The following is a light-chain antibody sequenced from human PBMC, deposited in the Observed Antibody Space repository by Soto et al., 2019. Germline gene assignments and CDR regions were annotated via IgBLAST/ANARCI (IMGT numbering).Light chain of an antibody. Sequence: EIVMTQSPATLSVSVGERATLSCRASQTVSSKLAWYQQKPGQAPRLLIYGASTRATGIPARFTGSGSGTEFTLTISSLQSEDFAVYYCQQYNDWHPQLTFGGGTKVEIK. CDR2: GAS. CDR1: QTVSSK. CDR3: QQYNDWHPQLT. J-gene: IGKJ4*01. V-gene: IGKV3-15*01.